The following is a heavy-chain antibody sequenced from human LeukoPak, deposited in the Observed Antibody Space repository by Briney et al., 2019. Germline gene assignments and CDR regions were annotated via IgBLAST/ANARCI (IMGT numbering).Heavy chain of an antibody. Sequence: ASVKVSCKASGYTFTSYGISWVRQAPGQGLEWMGWISAYNGNTNYAQKLQGRVTMTTDTSTSTAYMELRSLRSEDTAVYYCTRGYCSSTSCYNYYYYGMDVWGQGTTVTVSS. J-gene: IGHJ6*02. CDR1: GYTFTSYG. CDR2: ISAYNGNT. CDR3: TRGYCSSTSCYNYYYYGMDV. D-gene: IGHD2-2*02. V-gene: IGHV1-18*01.